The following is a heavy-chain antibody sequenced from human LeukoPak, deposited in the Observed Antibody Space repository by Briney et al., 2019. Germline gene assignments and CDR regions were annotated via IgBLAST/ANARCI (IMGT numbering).Heavy chain of an antibody. J-gene: IGHJ5*02. D-gene: IGHD2-2*01. CDR1: GGSISSYNW. V-gene: IGHV4-4*02. CDR3: ARQYEHQHPSWFDP. Sequence: SGTLSLTCAVSGGSISSYNWWSWVRQSPGKGLEWIGEIYYSGSTNFNPSLKSRVTISVDTSKNQFSLKLSSVTAADTAVYYCARQYEHQHPSWFDPWGQGTLVTVSS. CDR2: IYYSGST.